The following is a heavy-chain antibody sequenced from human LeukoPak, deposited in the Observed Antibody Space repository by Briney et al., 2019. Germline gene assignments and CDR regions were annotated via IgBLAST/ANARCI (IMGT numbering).Heavy chain of an antibody. D-gene: IGHD3-10*01. Sequence: SETLSLTCAVYGGSFSGYYWSWIRQPPGKGLEWIGEINHSGSTNYNPSLKSRVTISVDTSKNQFSLKLSSVTAADTAVYHCARGSLPAMVRGVPTLDYWGQGTLVTVSS. CDR3: ARGSLPAMVRGVPTLDY. CDR2: INHSGST. V-gene: IGHV4-34*01. CDR1: GGSFSGYY. J-gene: IGHJ4*02.